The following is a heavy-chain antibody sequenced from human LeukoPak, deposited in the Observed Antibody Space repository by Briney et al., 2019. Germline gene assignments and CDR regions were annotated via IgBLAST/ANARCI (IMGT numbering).Heavy chain of an antibody. J-gene: IGHJ4*02. V-gene: IGHV3-30*18. D-gene: IGHD4-17*01. CDR2: ISHDGSNK. Sequence: PGRSLRLSCAASGFTFSSYGMHWVRQAPGKGLEWVAVISHDGSNKYYADSVKGRFTISRDNSKNTLYLQMNSLRAEDTAVYYCAKDAHDYGDHGYFDYWGQGTLVTVSS. CDR1: GFTFSSYG. CDR3: AKDAHDYGDHGYFDY.